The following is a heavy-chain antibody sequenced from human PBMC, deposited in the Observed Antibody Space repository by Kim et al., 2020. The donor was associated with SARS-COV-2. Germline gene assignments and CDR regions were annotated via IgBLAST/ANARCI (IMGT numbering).Heavy chain of an antibody. J-gene: IGHJ3*02. V-gene: IGHV4-31*03. CDR1: GGSISSGGYY. CDR2: IYYSGST. CDR3: ARSYGSGSYYKNGDAFDI. Sequence: SETLSLTCTVSGGSISSGGYYWSWIRQHPGKGLEWIGYIYYSGSTYYNPSLKSRVTISVDTSKNQFSLKLSSVTAADTAVYYCARSYGSGSYYKNGDAFDIWGQGTMVTVSS. D-gene: IGHD3-10*01.